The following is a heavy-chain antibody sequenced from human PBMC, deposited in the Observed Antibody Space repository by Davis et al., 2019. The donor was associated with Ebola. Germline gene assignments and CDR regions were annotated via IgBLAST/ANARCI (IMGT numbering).Heavy chain of an antibody. J-gene: IGHJ4*02. D-gene: IGHD6-19*01. CDR1: GYSFTSYW. CDR3: ARQIRSSGYFDY. Sequence: GESLKISCKSSGYSFTSYWIGWVRQMPGKGLEWMGIIYPGDSDTTYSPSFQGQVTISADKSISTVYLQWSSLKASDTAMYYCARQIRSSGYFDYWGQGTLVTVSS. V-gene: IGHV5-51*01. CDR2: IYPGDSDT.